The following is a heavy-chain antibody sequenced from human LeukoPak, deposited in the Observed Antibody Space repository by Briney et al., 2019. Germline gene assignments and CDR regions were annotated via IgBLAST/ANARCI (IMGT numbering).Heavy chain of an antibody. CDR2: IWSDGSNK. D-gene: IGHD3-10*01. CDR1: GFTFSYYA. Sequence: GGSLRPSCSASGFTFSYYAIHWVRQAPGKGLEWVALIWSDGSNKYYADSVKGRITISRDNSKNTVYLQMNSLRAEDTAVYYCARGLFRSGSCPDGWGQGTLVTVSS. J-gene: IGHJ4*02. V-gene: IGHV3-33*01. CDR3: ARGLFRSGSCPDG.